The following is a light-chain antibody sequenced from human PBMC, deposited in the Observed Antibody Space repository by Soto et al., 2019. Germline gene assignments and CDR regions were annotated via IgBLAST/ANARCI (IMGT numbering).Light chain of an antibody. Sequence: IQLTQSPSSLSASVGDRVTVTCRASQGISSKLVWYQQKPGKAPKLLIHAASTLQSGVPSRFSGSGSGTDFTLTINSLQPEDFATYYCQQVNSYPLTCGGGTKVEIK. CDR2: AAS. CDR3: QQVNSYPLT. CDR1: QGISSK. V-gene: IGKV1-9*01. J-gene: IGKJ4*01.